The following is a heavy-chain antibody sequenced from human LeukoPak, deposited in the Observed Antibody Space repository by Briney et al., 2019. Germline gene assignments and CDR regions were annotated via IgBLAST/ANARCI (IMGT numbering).Heavy chain of an antibody. CDR1: GGTFSSYT. J-gene: IGHJ6*03. D-gene: IGHD3-3*01. V-gene: IGHV1-18*01. CDR2: ISAYNGNT. Sequence: GASVKVSCKASGGTFSSYTISWVRQAPGQGLEWMGWISAYNGNTNYAQKLQGRVTMTTDTSTTTAYMELRSLRSDDTAVYYCARAYGWSGYFYMDVWGKGTTVTVS. CDR3: ARAYGWSGYFYMDV.